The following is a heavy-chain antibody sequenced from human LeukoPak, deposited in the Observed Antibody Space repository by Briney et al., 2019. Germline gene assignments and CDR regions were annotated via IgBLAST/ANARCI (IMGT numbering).Heavy chain of an antibody. Sequence: GGSLRLSSAASGFTVSSNYMSWVRQAPGKGLEWVSVICSGGSTYYADSVKGRFTISRDNSKNTLYLQMNSLRAEDTAVYYCATHGEVLLWFGEFDYWGQGTLVTVSS. CDR3: ATHGEVLLWFGEFDY. CDR1: GFTVSSNY. D-gene: IGHD3-10*01. J-gene: IGHJ4*02. CDR2: ICSGGST. V-gene: IGHV3-66*01.